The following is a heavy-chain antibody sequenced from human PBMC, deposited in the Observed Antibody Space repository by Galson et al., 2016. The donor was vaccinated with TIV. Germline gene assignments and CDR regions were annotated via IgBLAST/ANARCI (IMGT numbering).Heavy chain of an antibody. D-gene: IGHD3-22*01. V-gene: IGHV3-23*01. Sequence: SGFTFSSFAVSWVRQAPGKGLEWVSGISAGGGRTNYADSVKGRFTISRDNPRNTLYLQMSSLRAEDTAVYFCAKMDSSGFDYVRRFDFWGQGTLATVSS. CDR2: ISAGGGRT. J-gene: IGHJ4*02. CDR1: GFTFSSFA. CDR3: AKMDSSGFDYVRRFDF.